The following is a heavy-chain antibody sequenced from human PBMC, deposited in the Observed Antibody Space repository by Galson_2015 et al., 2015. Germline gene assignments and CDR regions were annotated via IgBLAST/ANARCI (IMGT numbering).Heavy chain of an antibody. Sequence: TLSLTCAASGGSVGRSSWWSWVRQHPGKGLEWLGEVSHSGTTNYNPSLKSRVTISVDKSENQFSLKLTSVSAADTAVYYCARDLVAGRAFDIWGQGTMVSVSS. CDR3: ARDLVAGRAFDI. D-gene: IGHD6-19*01. J-gene: IGHJ3*02. CDR1: GGSVGRSSW. V-gene: IGHV4-4*02. CDR2: VSHSGTT.